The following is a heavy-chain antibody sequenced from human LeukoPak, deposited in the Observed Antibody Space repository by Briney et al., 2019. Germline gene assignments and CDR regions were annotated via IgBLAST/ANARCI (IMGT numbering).Heavy chain of an antibody. CDR2: IYTSGST. V-gene: IGHV4-4*07. J-gene: IGHJ1*01. D-gene: IGHD6-13*01. CDR1: GGSISSYY. Sequence: PSETLSLTCTVSGGSISSYYWSWIRQPAGKGLEWIGRIYTSGSTNYNPSLKSRVTMSVDTSKNQFSLKLSSVTAADTAVYYCAREGEEIAAAGTLGYFQHWGQGTLVTVSS. CDR3: AREGEEIAAAGTLGYFQH.